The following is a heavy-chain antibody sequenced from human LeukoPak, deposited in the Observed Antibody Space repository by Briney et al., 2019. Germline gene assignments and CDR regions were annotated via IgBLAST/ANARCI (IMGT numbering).Heavy chain of an antibody. CDR3: ARERYYDSSGYYSHAFDI. V-gene: IGHV4-34*01. CDR1: GGSFSGYY. CDR2: INHSGST. J-gene: IGHJ3*02. Sequence: SETLSLTCAVYGGSFSGYYWSWIRQPPGKGLEWIGEINHSGSTNYNPSLKSRVTISVDTSKNQFSLKLSSVTAADTAVYYCARERYYDSSGYYSHAFDIWGQGTMVTVSS. D-gene: IGHD3-22*01.